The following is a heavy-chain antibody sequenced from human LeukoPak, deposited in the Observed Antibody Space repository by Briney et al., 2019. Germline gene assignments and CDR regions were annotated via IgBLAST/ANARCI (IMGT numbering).Heavy chain of an antibody. CDR3: ATGLAARPPFDY. CDR1: GYTLTELS. Sequence: ASVKVSCKVSGYTLTELSMHWVRQAPGKGLEWMGGFDPEDGETIYAQKFQGRVTMTEGTSTDTAYMELSSLRSEDTAVYYCATGLAARPPFDYWGQGTLVTVSS. CDR2: FDPEDGET. D-gene: IGHD6-6*01. J-gene: IGHJ4*02. V-gene: IGHV1-24*01.